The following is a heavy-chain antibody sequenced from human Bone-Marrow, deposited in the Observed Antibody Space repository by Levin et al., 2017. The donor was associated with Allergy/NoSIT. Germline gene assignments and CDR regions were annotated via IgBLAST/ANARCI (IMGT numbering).Heavy chain of an antibody. D-gene: IGHD4-23*01. V-gene: IGHV4-61*01. CDR3: ARGSSAITPKVYYYMDV. CDR1: GGSLSSLNYY. CDR2: VLYTGST. J-gene: IGHJ6*03. Sequence: SETLSLTCTVSGGSLSSLNYYWTWVRQPPGKELEWIGRVLYTGSTKYSPSLESRVTISVDTSKNQFSLKLNSVTAADTAVYYCARGSSAITPKVYYYMDVWGKGTTVTVSS.